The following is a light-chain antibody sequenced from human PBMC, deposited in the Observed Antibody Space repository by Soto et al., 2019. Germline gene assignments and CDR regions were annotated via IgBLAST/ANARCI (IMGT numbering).Light chain of an antibody. CDR2: EVY. CDR3: ISYIPSTTTHCV. J-gene: IGLJ3*02. CDR1: NSDVGGYDR. Sequence: QSALTQPASVSGSHGQSITISCTGTNSDVGGYDRVSWYQHHPGKAPKLLIFEVYNRPSGISDRFSGSKSGDTASLTISGLQAEDEADYYCISYIPSTTTHCVFGGGTKFTVL. V-gene: IGLV2-14*01.